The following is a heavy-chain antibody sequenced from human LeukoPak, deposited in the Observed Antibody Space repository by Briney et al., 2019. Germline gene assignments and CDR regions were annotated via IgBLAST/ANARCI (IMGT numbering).Heavy chain of an antibody. V-gene: IGHV3-48*01. J-gene: IGHJ4*02. D-gene: IGHD3-10*01. CDR3: AKDRWFGELLGDFDY. CDR2: ISSSSSTI. CDR1: GFTFSSYS. Sequence: GGSLRLSCAASGFTFSSYSMNWVRQAPGKGLEWVSYISSSSSTIYYADSVKGRFTISRDNSKNTLYLQMNSLRAEDTAVYYCAKDRWFGELLGDFDYWGQGTLVTVSS.